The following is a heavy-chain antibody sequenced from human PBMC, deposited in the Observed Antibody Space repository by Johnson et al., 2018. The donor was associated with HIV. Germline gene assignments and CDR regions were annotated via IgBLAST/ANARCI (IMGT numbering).Heavy chain of an antibody. J-gene: IGHJ3*02. V-gene: IGHV3-23*04. Sequence: VQLVESGGGLVQPGGSLRVSCAASGFTFSSYAMSWVRQAPGKGLEWVAGISGSGDTTSYADYVKGRFTIPRDNSKNMLYLQMNSLRGEDTAVYYCAKERLALLSNVWGSVDAFDMWGQGTMVTVSS. CDR2: ISGSGDTT. CDR3: AKERLALLSNVWGSVDAFDM. D-gene: IGHD3-16*01. CDR1: GFTFSSYA.